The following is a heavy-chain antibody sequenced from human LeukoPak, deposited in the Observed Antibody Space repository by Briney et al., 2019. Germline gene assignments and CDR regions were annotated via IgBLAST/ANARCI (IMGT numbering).Heavy chain of an antibody. J-gene: IGHJ4*02. D-gene: IGHD3-22*01. CDR2: INPSGGST. CDR3: ARDRVGGYYGGEADY. CDR1: GYTFTGYY. Sequence: GASVKVSCKASGYTFTGYYMHWVRQAPGQGLEWMGIINPSGGSTSYAQKFQGRVTMTRDTSTSTVYMELSSLRSEDTAVYYCARDRVGGYYGGEADYWGQGTLVTVSS. V-gene: IGHV1-46*01.